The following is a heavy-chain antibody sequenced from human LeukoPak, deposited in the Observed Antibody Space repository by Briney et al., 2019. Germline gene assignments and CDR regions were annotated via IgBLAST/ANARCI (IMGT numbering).Heavy chain of an antibody. Sequence: GGSLRLSCAASGFTFSSYWMHWVRQAPGKGLVWVSRIKSDGSNSNYADCVKGRFTISRDNAKNTLYLQMNSLRADDTAVYYCVRGLGDYWGQGTLVTVSS. CDR2: IKSDGSNS. V-gene: IGHV3-74*01. D-gene: IGHD7-27*01. J-gene: IGHJ4*02. CDR3: VRGLGDY. CDR1: GFTFSSYW.